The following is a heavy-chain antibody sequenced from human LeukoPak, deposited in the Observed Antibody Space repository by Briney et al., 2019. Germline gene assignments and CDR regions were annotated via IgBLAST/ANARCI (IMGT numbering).Heavy chain of an antibody. CDR1: GFSFDDNA. Sequence: GGSLRLSCAASGFSFDDNAMYWVRQAPGKGLEWVSYISSSGSTMYYADSVKGRFTISRDNAKNSLYLQMNSLRAEDTAVYYCARDTGYSSGWYDVWGQGTTVAVSS. J-gene: IGHJ6*02. CDR3: ARDTGYSSGWYDV. V-gene: IGHV3-48*03. D-gene: IGHD6-19*01. CDR2: ISSSGSTM.